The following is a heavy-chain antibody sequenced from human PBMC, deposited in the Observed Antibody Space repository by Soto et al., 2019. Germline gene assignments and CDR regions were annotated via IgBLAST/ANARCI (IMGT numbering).Heavy chain of an antibody. J-gene: IGHJ6*02. CDR1: GGTFSSYA. D-gene: IGHD1-26*01. CDR2: IIPIFDTA. Sequence: GASVKVSCKASGGTFSSYAISWVRQAPGQGLEWMGGIIPIFDTANYAQKFQGRVTITADESTSTAYMELSSLRSEDTAVYYCAIRERSGYYYGMDVWGQGTTVTVSS. CDR3: AIRERSGYYYGMDV. V-gene: IGHV1-69*13.